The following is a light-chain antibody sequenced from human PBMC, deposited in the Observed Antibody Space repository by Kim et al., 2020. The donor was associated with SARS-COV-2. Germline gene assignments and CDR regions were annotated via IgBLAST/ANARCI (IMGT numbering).Light chain of an antibody. J-gene: IGLJ2*01. CDR3: QTWGTSVV. CDR1: RLGEKF. Sequence: SYELTQPPSVSVSPGQTASIPRSGYRLGEKFASWYQQMPGQSPILVIYQDTQRAPGIPERFSGSNTGDTATLTIAGTQAMDEAHYYCQTWGTSVVLGGGT. V-gene: IGLV3-1*01. CDR2: QDT.